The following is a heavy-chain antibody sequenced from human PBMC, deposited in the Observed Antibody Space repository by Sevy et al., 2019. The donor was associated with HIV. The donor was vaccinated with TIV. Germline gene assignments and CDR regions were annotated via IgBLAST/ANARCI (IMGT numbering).Heavy chain of an antibody. Sequence: GGSLRLSCAASGFTFSYYTMNWVRQAPGKGLEWVSSISSGSSYIFYGESLKGRFTVSRDNAKNSLLLQMNSLRDEDTALYYCAGSTDYYDNSGYDSWGRGTLVTVSS. V-gene: IGHV3-21*03. CDR3: AGSTDYYDNSGYDS. CDR2: ISSGSSYI. D-gene: IGHD3-22*01. CDR1: GFTFSYYT. J-gene: IGHJ4*02.